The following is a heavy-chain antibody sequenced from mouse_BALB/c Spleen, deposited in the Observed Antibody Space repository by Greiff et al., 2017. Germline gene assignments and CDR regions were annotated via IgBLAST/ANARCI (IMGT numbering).Heavy chain of an antibody. D-gene: IGHD2-1*01. CDR1: GFNIKDTY. CDR3: AGTNGNYYAMDY. CDR2: IDPANGNT. J-gene: IGHJ4*01. Sequence: VQLKQSGAELVKPGASVKLSCTASGFNIKDTYMHWVKQRPEQGLEWIGRIDPANGNTKYDPKFQGKATITADTSSNTAYLQLSSLTSEDTAVYYCAGTNGNYYAMDYWGQGTSVTVSS. V-gene: IGHV14-3*02.